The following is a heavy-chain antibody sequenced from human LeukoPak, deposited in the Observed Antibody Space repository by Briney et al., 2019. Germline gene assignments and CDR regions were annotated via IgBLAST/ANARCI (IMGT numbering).Heavy chain of an antibody. CDR3: ASDLDYGGNSADY. D-gene: IGHD4-23*01. V-gene: IGHV4-34*01. J-gene: IGHJ4*02. CDR1: GGSFSGYY. CDR2: INHSGST. Sequence: KPSETLSLACAVYGGSFSGYYWGWIRQPPGKGLEWIGEINHSGSTNYNPSLKSRVTISVDTSKNQFSLKLSSVTAADTAVYYCASDLDYGGNSADYWGQGTLVTVSS.